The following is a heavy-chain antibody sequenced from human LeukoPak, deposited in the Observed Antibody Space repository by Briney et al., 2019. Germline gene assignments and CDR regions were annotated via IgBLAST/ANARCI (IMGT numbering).Heavy chain of an antibody. CDR2: IIPILGIA. V-gene: IGHV1-69*04. D-gene: IGHD4-11*01. CDR1: GGTFSSYA. CDR3: ARDSNYVSVPCDY. Sequence: SVKVSCKASGGTFSSYAISWVRQAPGQGLEWMGRIIPILGIANYAQKFQGRVTITADKSTSTAYMELYSLRSEDTAVYYCARDSNYVSVPCDYWGQGTLVTVSS. J-gene: IGHJ4*02.